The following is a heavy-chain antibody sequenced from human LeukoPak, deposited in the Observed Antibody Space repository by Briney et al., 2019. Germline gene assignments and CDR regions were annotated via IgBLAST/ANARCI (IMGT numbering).Heavy chain of an antibody. V-gene: IGHV3-30*14. D-gene: IGHD6-13*01. Sequence: GRSLRLSCAASGFTFSNYAMHWVRQAPGKGLEWVAVISYDGSKKYYGDSVKGRFTISRDNSKNTLYLQMNSQRAEDTAVYYCARDTGAVGSAGTSGWFDPWGQGTLVTVSS. CDR2: ISYDGSKK. CDR3: ARDTGAVGSAGTSGWFDP. CDR1: GFTFSNYA. J-gene: IGHJ5*02.